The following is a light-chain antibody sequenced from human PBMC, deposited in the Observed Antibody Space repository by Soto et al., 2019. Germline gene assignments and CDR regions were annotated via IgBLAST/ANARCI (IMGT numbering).Light chain of an antibody. CDR3: SSYAGTHIV. CDR1: SSDVGSYNL. V-gene: IGLV2-14*02. Sequence: QSVLTQPASVSGSPGQSITISCTGTSSDVGSYNLVSWYQQHPGKAPKLMIYDVSKRPSGVPDRFSGSKSGNTASLTVSGLQAEDEADYYCSSYAGTHIVFGTGTKVTVL. CDR2: DVS. J-gene: IGLJ1*01.